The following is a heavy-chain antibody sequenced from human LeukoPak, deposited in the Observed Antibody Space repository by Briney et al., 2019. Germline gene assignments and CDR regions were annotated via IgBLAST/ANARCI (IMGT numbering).Heavy chain of an antibody. Sequence: VSVKVSCKASGYTFTGYYMHWVRQAPGQGLEWMGWISAYNGNTNYAQKLQGRVTMTTDTSTSTAYMELRSLRSDDTAVYYCARALSSSSWYPGEDYFDYWGQGTLVTVSS. V-gene: IGHV1-18*04. CDR1: GYTFTGYY. CDR2: ISAYNGNT. D-gene: IGHD6-13*01. CDR3: ARALSSSSWYPGEDYFDY. J-gene: IGHJ4*02.